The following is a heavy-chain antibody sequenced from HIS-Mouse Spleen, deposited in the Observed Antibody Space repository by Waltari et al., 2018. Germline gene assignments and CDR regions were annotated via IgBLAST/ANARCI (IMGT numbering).Heavy chain of an antibody. V-gene: IGHV4-34*01. D-gene: IGHD2-2*01. CDR1: GGSFSGYY. J-gene: IGHJ4*02. CDR3: ARSKGYCSSTSCYYFDY. CDR2: INHSGST. Sequence: QVQLQQWGAGLLKPSETLSLTCAVYGGSFSGYYWSWIRQPPGKGLVWIGEINHSGSTNYNPSLKSRVTISVDPSKNQFSLKLSSVTAADTAVYYCARSKGYCSSTSCYYFDYWGQGTLVTVSS.